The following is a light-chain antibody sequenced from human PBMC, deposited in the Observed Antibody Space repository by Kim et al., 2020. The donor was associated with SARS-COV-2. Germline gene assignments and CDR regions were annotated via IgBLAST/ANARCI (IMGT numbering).Light chain of an antibody. J-gene: IGLJ2*01. CDR1: NIGSKS. Sequence: SYELTQPPSVSATPGKTARITCGGNNIGSKSVHWYQQRPGQAPVPVIYYDSDRPSGIPERFSGSNSGNTATLTISKVEAGDEADYYCQVWDSTTHVLFGGGTQLPVL. CDR3: QVWDSTTHVL. CDR2: YDS. V-gene: IGLV3-21*04.